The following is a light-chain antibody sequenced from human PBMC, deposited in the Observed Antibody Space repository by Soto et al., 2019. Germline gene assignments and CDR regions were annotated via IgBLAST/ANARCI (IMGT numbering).Light chain of an antibody. V-gene: IGLV2-8*01. CDR2: EVS. CDR1: SSDVGAYNY. Sequence: QSVLTQPPSASGSPGQSVTISCTGTSSDVGAYNYVSWYQQLPGKAPKLIIYEVSKRPSGVPDRFSGSKSGNTASLTVSGLQAEDEAHYYCTSYAGTYSFFYVFGTGTKVTVL. CDR3: TSYAGTYSFFYV. J-gene: IGLJ1*01.